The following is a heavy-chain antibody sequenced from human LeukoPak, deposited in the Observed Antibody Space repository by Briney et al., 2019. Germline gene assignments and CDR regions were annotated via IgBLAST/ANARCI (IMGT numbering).Heavy chain of an antibody. D-gene: IGHD6-19*01. Sequence: PGGSLRLSCAASGFTFSSYWMSWVRQAPGKGLEWVANIKEDGSEKYYVDSVKGRFTISRDNAKNSLYLQMNSLRAEDTAVYYCAAGYSSGPYYFDYWGQGTLVTVSS. CDR2: IKEDGSEK. CDR1: GFTFSSYW. J-gene: IGHJ4*02. CDR3: AAGYSSGPYYFDY. V-gene: IGHV3-7*01.